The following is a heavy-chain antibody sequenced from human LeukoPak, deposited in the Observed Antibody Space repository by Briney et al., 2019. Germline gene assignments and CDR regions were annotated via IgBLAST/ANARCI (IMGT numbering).Heavy chain of an antibody. D-gene: IGHD2-15*01. Sequence: GESLKISCKGSGCSFTSYWIGWVRQMPGKGLEWMGIIYPADSDIRYSPSFQGQVTISVDKSLRTAYLQWSSLKASDTAMYYCARLDGSLPRFDPWGQGTLVTVSS. CDR2: IYPADSDI. J-gene: IGHJ5*02. CDR3: ARLDGSLPRFDP. CDR1: GCSFTSYW. V-gene: IGHV5-51*01.